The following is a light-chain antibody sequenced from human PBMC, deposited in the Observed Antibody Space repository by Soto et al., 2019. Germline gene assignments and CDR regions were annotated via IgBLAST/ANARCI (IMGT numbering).Light chain of an antibody. Sequence: QSALTQPASVSGSPGQSITISCTGTSSDVGSYNLVSWYQQHPGKAPKLMIYEDIERPSGVSNRFSGSKSGNTASLTISGLQPAAEAAYYCCSYAGGTSVVFGGGTKLTVL. CDR3: CSYAGGTSVV. CDR1: SSDVGSYNL. V-gene: IGLV2-23*01. CDR2: EDI. J-gene: IGLJ2*01.